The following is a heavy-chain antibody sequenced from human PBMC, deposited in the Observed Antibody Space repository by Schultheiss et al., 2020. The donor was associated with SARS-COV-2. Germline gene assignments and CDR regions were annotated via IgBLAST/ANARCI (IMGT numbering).Heavy chain of an antibody. CDR2: IYYSGST. V-gene: IGHV4-39*01. D-gene: IGHD4-11*01. Sequence: SETLSLTCTVSGGSISSSSYFWGWIRQPPGKGLEWIGSIYYSGSTYYNPSLKSRVTISVDTSKNQFSLKLSSVTAADTAVYYCARQTTVTANWFDPWGQGTLVTVSS. CDR3: ARQTTVTANWFDP. CDR1: GGSISSSSYF. J-gene: IGHJ5*02.